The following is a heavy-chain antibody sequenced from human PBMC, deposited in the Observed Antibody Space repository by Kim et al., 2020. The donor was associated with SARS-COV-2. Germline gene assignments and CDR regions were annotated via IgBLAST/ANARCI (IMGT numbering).Heavy chain of an antibody. J-gene: IGHJ5*02. D-gene: IGHD3-10*01. CDR2: IYHSGST. Sequence: SETLSLTCAVSGGSISSSNWWSWVRQPPGKGLEWIGEIYHSGSTNYNPSLKSRVTISVDKSKNQFSLKLSSVTAADTAVYYCARVPWVGSGYYGSGSYYNVGFDPWGQGTLVTVSS. CDR3: ARVPWVGSGYYGSGSYYNVGFDP. CDR1: GGSISSSNW. V-gene: IGHV4-4*02.